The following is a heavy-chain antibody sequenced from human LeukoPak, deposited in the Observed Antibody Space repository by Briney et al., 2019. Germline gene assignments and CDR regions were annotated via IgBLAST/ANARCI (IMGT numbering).Heavy chain of an antibody. Sequence: GGSLRLSCAASGFTFSSYLMHWVRQGPGKGLVWVSRIKTDGSATSYADSVKGRFTISRDNAKNTLYLQMNSLRAEDAAVYYCVREGHAFTICGPATMVTVSS. J-gene: IGHJ3*02. CDR2: IKTDGSAT. CDR1: GFTFSSYL. V-gene: IGHV3-74*01. CDR3: VREGHAFTI.